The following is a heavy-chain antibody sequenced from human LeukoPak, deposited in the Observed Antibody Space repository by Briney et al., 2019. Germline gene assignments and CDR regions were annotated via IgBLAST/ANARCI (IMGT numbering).Heavy chain of an antibody. CDR2: ISSSSSTI. V-gene: IGHV3-48*04. Sequence: PGGSLRLSCAASGFTFSSYSMNWVRQSPGKGLEWASYISSSSSTIYYADSVKGRFTISRDNAKNSLYLQMNSLRVEDTAVYYCAKDWTGTSYYFEYWGQGTLVTVSS. D-gene: IGHD3/OR15-3a*01. CDR1: GFTFSSYS. CDR3: AKDWTGTSYYFEY. J-gene: IGHJ4*02.